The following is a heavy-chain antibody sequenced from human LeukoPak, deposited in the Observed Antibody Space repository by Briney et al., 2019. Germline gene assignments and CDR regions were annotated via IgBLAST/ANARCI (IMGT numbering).Heavy chain of an antibody. CDR3: ARGGSVFAYFFDY. D-gene: IGHD3-10*01. V-gene: IGHV3-30*04. CDR2: ISYDGSNK. J-gene: IGHJ4*02. CDR1: GFTFSSYA. Sequence: PGGSLRLSCAASGFTFSSYAMHWVRQAPGKGLEWVAVISYDGSNKYYADSVKGRFTISRDNSKNTLYLQLSSLRAEDTAIYYCARGGSVFAYFFDYWGQGTLVTVSS.